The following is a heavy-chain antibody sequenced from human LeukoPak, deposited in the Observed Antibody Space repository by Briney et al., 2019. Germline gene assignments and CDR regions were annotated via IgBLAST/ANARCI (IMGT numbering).Heavy chain of an antibody. Sequence: GGSLRLSCAASGFAFSTFWMTWVGQAPGKGLEWVAHMNSDGGKEDYVDSVKGRFTISRDNAKNSLYLQMNSLRAEDTAIYYCARDGWGYLLDYWGQGILVTVSS. CDR2: MNSDGGKE. J-gene: IGHJ4*02. D-gene: IGHD3-22*01. V-gene: IGHV3-7*01. CDR1: GFAFSTFW. CDR3: ARDGWGYLLDY.